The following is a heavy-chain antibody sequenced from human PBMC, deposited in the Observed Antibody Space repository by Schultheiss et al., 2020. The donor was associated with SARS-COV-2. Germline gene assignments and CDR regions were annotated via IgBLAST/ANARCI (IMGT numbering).Heavy chain of an antibody. D-gene: IGHD3-10*01. CDR1: GFTFSDYY. J-gene: IGHJ4*02. Sequence: GGSLRLSCAASGFTFSDYYMSWIRQAPGKGLEWVSYISSSSSTIYYADSVKGRFTISRDNAKNSLYLQMNSLRAEDTAVYYCARGSSRDMVQGVITLLWWGQGTLVTVSS. CDR3: ARGSSRDMVQGVITLLW. V-gene: IGHV3-11*04. CDR2: ISSSSSTI.